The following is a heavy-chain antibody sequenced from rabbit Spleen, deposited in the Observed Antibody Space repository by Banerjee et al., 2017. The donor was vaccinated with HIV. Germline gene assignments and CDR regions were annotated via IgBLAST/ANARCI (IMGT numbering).Heavy chain of an antibody. D-gene: IGHD6-1*01. CDR3: GRSDSGYAYALNL. Sequence: QSLEESGGDLVQPEGSLTLTCKASGVSLNDKDVMCWVRQAPGKGLEWIACIYTGSSGSTWYASWAKGRFTISRSTSLNTVTLQMTSLAAADTATYFCGRSDSGYAYALNLWGPGTLVTVS. CDR1: GVSLNDKDV. V-gene: IGHV1S40*01. J-gene: IGHJ4*01. CDR2: IYTGSSGST.